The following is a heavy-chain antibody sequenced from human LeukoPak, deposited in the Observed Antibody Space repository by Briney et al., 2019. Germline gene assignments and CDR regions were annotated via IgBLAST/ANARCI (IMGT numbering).Heavy chain of an antibody. CDR1: GFTFSSYW. D-gene: IGHD6-13*01. V-gene: IGHV3-7*03. Sequence: PPGGSLRLSCAASGFTFSSYWMSWVRQAPGKGLEWVANIKQDGSEKYYVDSVKGRFTISRDNAKNSLYLQMNSLRAEDTAVYYCARDGPGIAAAGPRYWGQGTLVTVSS. J-gene: IGHJ4*02. CDR2: IKQDGSEK. CDR3: ARDGPGIAAAGPRY.